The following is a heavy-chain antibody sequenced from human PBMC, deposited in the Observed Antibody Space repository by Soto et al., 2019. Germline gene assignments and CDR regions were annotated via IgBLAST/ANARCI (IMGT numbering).Heavy chain of an antibody. D-gene: IGHD3-3*01. V-gene: IGHV1-8*01. CDR1: GYTFTSYD. CDR3: ARGGDFWGGYQYYYYYYMDV. CDR2: MNPNSGNT. Sequence: AAVKVSCKASGYTFTSYDINWVRQATXKGLEWMGWMNPNSGNTGYAQKFQGRVTMTRNTSISTAYMELSSLRSEDTAVYYCARGGDFWGGYQYYYYYYMDVWGKGTTVTVSS. J-gene: IGHJ6*03.